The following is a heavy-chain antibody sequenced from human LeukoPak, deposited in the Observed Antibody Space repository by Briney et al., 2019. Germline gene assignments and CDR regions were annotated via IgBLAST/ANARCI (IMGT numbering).Heavy chain of an antibody. Sequence: GGSLRLSCAASGFTFTHASMSWVRQAPGKGLEWLGRIKSKTDGGTTDYVPPVKGRFTTSRDDSKNTLYLQMNSLKTEDTAVYYCSRDQTPYYWGQGTLVTVSS. V-gene: IGHV3-15*01. CDR3: SRDQTPYY. J-gene: IGHJ4*02. CDR2: IKSKTDGGTT. CDR1: GFTFTHAS.